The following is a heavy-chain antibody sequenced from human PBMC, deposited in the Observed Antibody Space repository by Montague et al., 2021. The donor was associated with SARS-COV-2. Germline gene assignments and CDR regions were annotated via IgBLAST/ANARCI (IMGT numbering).Heavy chain of an antibody. CDR3: ARERWAVGVSFDY. CDR1: GDSVSSNSAT. V-gene: IGHV6-1*01. Sequence: CAISGDSVSSNSATWHWIRQSPSRGIEGLGRTYYRSRWSNDYAVSVRSRIIINPDTSTNQFSLQLSSVTPEDTAVYFCARERWAVGVSFDYWGQGTLVTVSS. CDR2: TYYRSRWSN. J-gene: IGHJ4*02. D-gene: IGHD1-26*01.